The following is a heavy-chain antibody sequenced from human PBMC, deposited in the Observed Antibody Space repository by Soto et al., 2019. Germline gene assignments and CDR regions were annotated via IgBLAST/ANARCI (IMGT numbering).Heavy chain of an antibody. CDR1: GGSISSGGYS. V-gene: IGHV4-30-2*01. CDR3: ARHGKGIAAAGPLFDY. CDR2: IYHSGST. Sequence: NPSETLSLTCAVSGGSISSGGYSWSWIRQPPGKGLEWIGYIYHSGSTNYNPSLKSRVTISVDTSKNQFSLKLSPVTAADTAVYYCARHGKGIAAAGPLFDYWGQGTLVTVSS. J-gene: IGHJ4*02. D-gene: IGHD6-13*01.